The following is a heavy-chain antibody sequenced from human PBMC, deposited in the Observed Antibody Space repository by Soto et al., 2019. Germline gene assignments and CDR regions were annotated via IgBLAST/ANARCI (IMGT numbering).Heavy chain of an antibody. V-gene: IGHV3-20*04. CDR2: INWNGGST. J-gene: IGHJ4*02. CDR3: ARDTDFYRADY. CDR1: GFTFDDYG. Sequence: PGGSLRLSCAASGFTFDDYGMSWVRQAPGKGLEWVSGINWNGGSTGYADSVRGRFTISRDNAKNLLFLQMNSLRAEDTGVYYCARDTDFYRADYWGQGTRVTVSS. D-gene: IGHD2-21*02.